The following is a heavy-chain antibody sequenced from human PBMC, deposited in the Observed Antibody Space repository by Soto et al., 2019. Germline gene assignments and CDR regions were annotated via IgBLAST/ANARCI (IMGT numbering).Heavy chain of an antibody. D-gene: IGHD3-10*01. Sequence: GASVKVSCKASGGTFSSYAISWVRQAPGQGLEWMGGIIPIFGTANYAQKFQGRVTITADESTSTAYMELSSLRSEDTAVYYCARLSLYGSGGPVGGWFDPWGQGTLVTVSS. V-gene: IGHV1-69*13. J-gene: IGHJ5*02. CDR2: IIPIFGTA. CDR3: ARLSLYGSGGPVGGWFDP. CDR1: GGTFSSYA.